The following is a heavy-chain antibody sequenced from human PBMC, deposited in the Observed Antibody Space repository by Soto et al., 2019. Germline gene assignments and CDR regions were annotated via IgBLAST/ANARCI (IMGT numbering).Heavy chain of an antibody. V-gene: IGHV1-18*04. CDR2: ISAYNGNT. CDR1: GYTFTSYG. Sequence: QVQLVQSEAEVKKPGASVKVSCKASGYTFTSYGISWVRQAPGQVLEWMGWISAYNGNTNYAQKLQGRVTMTTDTTTSTAYMELRSLRSDDTAVYYCARDRDSSGYYQEGFDYWGQGTLFTVSS. J-gene: IGHJ4*02. D-gene: IGHD3-22*01. CDR3: ARDRDSSGYYQEGFDY.